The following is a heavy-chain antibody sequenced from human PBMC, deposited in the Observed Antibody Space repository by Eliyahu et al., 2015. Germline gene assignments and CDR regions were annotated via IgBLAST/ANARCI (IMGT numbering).Heavy chain of an antibody. V-gene: IGHV4-34*01. CDR1: GGTLSNHY. CDR3: ARGRTVKRVRGMTTVTKSDGMDV. CDR2: XXHSGST. J-gene: IGHJ6*02. Sequence: QVQLQQWGAGLLKPSETLSLTCDVYGGTLSNHYWNXXRXPPGKGLEXIGEXXHSGSTNYNPSXKSQFTISVXTSKNQFSLKLSSVTAADTAVYYCARGRTVKRVRGMTTVTKSDGMDVWGQGTTVTVSS. D-gene: IGHD4-17*01.